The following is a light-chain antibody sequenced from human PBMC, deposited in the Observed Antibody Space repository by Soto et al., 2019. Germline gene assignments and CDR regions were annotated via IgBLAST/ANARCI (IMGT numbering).Light chain of an antibody. CDR2: YAS. CDR3: QHFSSYPLT. V-gene: IGKV1-13*02. J-gene: IGKJ4*01. CDR1: QGISSA. Sequence: AIQLTQSPSSLSASVGDRVTITCRASQGISSALAWYQQKPGKPPKLLIYYASTLQGGVSPRFSGSGSGTDFTLTISSLQPEDFATYYCQHFSSYPLTFGGGTKVEI.